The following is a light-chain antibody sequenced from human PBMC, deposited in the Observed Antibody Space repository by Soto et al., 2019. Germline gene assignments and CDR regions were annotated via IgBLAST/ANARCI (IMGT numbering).Light chain of an antibody. V-gene: IGKV3-20*01. CDR3: QQYGSSPRT. J-gene: IGKJ1*01. CDR1: QSVRSDY. CDR2: GAS. Sequence: EIVLTQSPGTLSLSPGERATLSCRASQSVRSDYLAWYQQKPGQAPRLHIYGASTRATGIPDRFTGSGSGTDFSITISRLEPEDFAVYYCQQYGSSPRTFGQGTKVEIK.